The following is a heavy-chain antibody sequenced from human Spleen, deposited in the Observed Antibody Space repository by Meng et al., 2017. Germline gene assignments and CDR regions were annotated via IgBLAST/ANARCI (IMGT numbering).Heavy chain of an antibody. CDR3: ARDVGTVAYHLDY. D-gene: IGHD1-26*01. V-gene: IGHV3-33*01. J-gene: IGHJ4*02. Sequence: QVQLVESGGGVVQPETSLRLSCAASGFRFSGYGFHWVRQAPGKGLEGVAVIWYDGSKRYYADSVKGRFTISRDDSKSTLFLQMNNLRADDTAVYYCARDVGTVAYHLDYWGQGTLVTVSS. CDR1: GFRFSGYG. CDR2: IWYDGSKR.